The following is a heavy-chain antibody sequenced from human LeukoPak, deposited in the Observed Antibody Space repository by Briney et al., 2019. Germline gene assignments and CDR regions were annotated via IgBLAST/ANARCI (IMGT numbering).Heavy chain of an antibody. CDR1: GFTFGDYA. CDR3: TRVGYCSTTSCYWFGY. J-gene: IGHJ4*02. V-gene: IGHV3-49*04. CDR2: IRSKTYGGTT. Sequence: GGSLRLSCTASGFTFGDYAMSWVRQAPGKGLECVGFIRSKTYGGTTEYAASVKGRFTISRDDSKSIAYLQMYSLKAEDTAVYYCTRVGYCSTTSCYWFGYWGQGTLVTVSS. D-gene: IGHD2-2*01.